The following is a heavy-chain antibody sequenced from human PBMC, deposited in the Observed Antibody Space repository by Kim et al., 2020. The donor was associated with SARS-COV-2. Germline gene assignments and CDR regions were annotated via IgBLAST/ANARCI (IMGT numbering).Heavy chain of an antibody. CDR2: INHSGST. CDR3: ATKRIWKYYFDY. V-gene: IGHV4-34*01. Sequence: SETLSLTCAVYGGSFSGYYWSWIRQPPGKGLEWIGEINHSGSTNYNPSLKSRVTISVDTSKNQFSLKLSSVTAADTAVYYCATKRIWKYYFDYWGQGTLVTVSS. CDR1: GGSFSGYY. D-gene: IGHD2-15*01. J-gene: IGHJ4*02.